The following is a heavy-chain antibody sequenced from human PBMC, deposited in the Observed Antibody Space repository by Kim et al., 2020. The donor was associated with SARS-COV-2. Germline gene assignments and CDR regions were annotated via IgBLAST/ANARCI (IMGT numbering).Heavy chain of an antibody. CDR2: IHSDGSST. V-gene: IGHV3-74*01. D-gene: IGHD6-19*01. Sequence: GGSLRLSCAASGFTFSTYWMHWVRQVPGKGLVWVSRIHSDGSSTRYADYVKGRFTISRDNAKNTLYLQMNSLRAEDTGVYYCARVPAGSSVAGNYGMDVWGQGTTVTVSS. J-gene: IGHJ6*02. CDR1: GFTFSTYW. CDR3: ARVPAGSSVAGNYGMDV.